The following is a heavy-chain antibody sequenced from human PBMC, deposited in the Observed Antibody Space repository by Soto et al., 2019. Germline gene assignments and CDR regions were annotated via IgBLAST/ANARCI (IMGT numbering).Heavy chain of an antibody. V-gene: IGHV3-23*01. Sequence: EVQLLESGGDLLQPGVSLRLSCSASGFTFTNFAMSWVRQAPGRGLEWVSTISETGAATYYADSVKGRFTISRDTSKNTLYLQMNSLRAEDTALYYCTRGGDNYGFPHFFDFWAREPWSPSPQ. CDR1: GFTFTNFA. J-gene: IGHJ4*02. CDR3: TRGGDNYGFPHFFDF. D-gene: IGHD5-18*01. CDR2: ISETGAAT.